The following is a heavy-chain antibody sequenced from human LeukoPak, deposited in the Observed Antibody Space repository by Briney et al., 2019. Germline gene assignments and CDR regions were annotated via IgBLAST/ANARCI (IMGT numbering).Heavy chain of an antibody. V-gene: IGHV3-30*02. CDR1: GFTFSSYG. J-gene: IGHJ4*02. CDR2: IRYDGTDE. Sequence: GGSLRLSCGASGFTFSSYGMHWVRQAPGKGLEWVAFIRYDGTDENYADSVKGRFTISRDNSKNTMYLQMNSLRGEDTAVYYCAKGLDWSVDYWGQGTLVTVSS. D-gene: IGHD3/OR15-3a*01. CDR3: AKGLDWSVDY.